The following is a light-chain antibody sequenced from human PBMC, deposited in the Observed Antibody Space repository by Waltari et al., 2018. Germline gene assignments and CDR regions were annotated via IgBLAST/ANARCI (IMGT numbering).Light chain of an antibody. CDR2: SAN. Sequence: DIQMTQSPSSLSASVGDRVTITCRTSQGISSYLNWYQQKPGKAPKFLIYSANRLESGVPSRCSGSGSGTEFTLTITSLQPEDFATYYCQQYKSLPLTLGGGTKVEIK. CDR1: QGISSY. CDR3: QQYKSLPLT. V-gene: IGKV1-39*01. J-gene: IGKJ4*01.